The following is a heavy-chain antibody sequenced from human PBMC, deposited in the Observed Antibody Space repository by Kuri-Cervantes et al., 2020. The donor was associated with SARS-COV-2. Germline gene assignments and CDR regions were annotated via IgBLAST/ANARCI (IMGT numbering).Heavy chain of an antibody. CDR3: ARDRGFLEWSFDY. CDR1: GFTFSSYS. D-gene: IGHD3-3*01. V-gene: IGHV3-21*01. J-gene: IGHJ4*02. Sequence: GESLKISCAASGFTFSSYSMNWVRQAPGKGLEWVSSISSSSSYIYYADSVKGRFTISRDNAKNPLYLQMNTLRAEDTAVYYCARDRGFLEWSFDYWGQGTLVTVSS. CDR2: ISSSSSYI.